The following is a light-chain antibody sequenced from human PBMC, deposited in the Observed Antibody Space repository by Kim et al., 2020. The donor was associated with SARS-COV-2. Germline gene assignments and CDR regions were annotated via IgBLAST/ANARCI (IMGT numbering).Light chain of an antibody. V-gene: IGKV1-5*03. CDR3: QQYISYST. J-gene: IGKJ2*01. CDR2: KAS. CDR1: QSISSW. Sequence: LAATVGDRVTITCRASQSISSWLAWYQQKPGKAPKLLIYKASSLESGVPSRFSGSGSGTEFTLTISSLQPDDFASYYCQQYISYSTFGQGTKLEI.